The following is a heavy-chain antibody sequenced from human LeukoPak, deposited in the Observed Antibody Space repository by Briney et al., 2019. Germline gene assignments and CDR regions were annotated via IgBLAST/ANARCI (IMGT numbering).Heavy chain of an antibody. CDR3: ARDLGYCGGGSCFTFDY. CDR1: GFTFSNAW. J-gene: IGHJ4*02. Sequence: GGSLRLSCAASGFTFSNAWMSWVRQAPGKGLEWVSYISSTSGYTNYADSVKGRFTISRDNANNSLYLQMDSLRAEDTAVYYCARDLGYCGGGSCFTFDYWGQGALVTVSS. D-gene: IGHD2-15*01. V-gene: IGHV3-11*05. CDR2: ISSTSGYT.